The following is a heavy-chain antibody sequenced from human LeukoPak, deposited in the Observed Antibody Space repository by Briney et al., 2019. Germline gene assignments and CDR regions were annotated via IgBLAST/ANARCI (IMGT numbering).Heavy chain of an antibody. D-gene: IGHD1-7*01. CDR2: IWYDGSNK. J-gene: IGHJ4*02. Sequence: GGSLRLSCAASGFTFSSYGMHWVRQAPGKGLEWVAVIWYDGSNKYYADSVKGRFTISRDNSKNTLYLQMNSLRAEDTAVYYCAKHHSPTELDDYYFDYWGQGTLVTVSS. CDR3: AKHHSPTELDDYYFDY. V-gene: IGHV3-33*06. CDR1: GFTFSSYG.